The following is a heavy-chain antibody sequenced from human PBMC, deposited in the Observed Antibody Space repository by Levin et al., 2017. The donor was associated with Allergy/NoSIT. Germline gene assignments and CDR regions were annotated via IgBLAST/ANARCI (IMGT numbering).Heavy chain of an antibody. CDR3: AKDLGVYGSGSYNYMDD. D-gene: IGHD3-10*01. CDR1: GFTFSTYA. Sequence: PGGSLRLSCAVSGFTFSTYAMHWVRQAPGKGLEWVAIISYHGSNKYYADSVRGRFTISRDNSKNTLYLQMNSLRPEDTAVYYCAKDLGVYGSGSYNYMDDWGKGTTVTVSS. CDR2: ISYHGSNK. J-gene: IGHJ6*03. V-gene: IGHV3-30*18.